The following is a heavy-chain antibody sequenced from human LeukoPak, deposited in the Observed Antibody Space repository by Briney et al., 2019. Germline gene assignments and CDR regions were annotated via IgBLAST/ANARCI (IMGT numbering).Heavy chain of an antibody. Sequence: SETLSLTCTVSGGSICSFYWSWIRQPPGKGLEWIGYIYYTGSTNYNPSLKSRVTISVDTSRNQFSLRLNSVTAADTAVYYCAKSNGYGLIDIWGQGTMVTVSS. CDR1: GGSICSFY. CDR3: AKSNGYGLIDI. J-gene: IGHJ3*02. D-gene: IGHD3-10*01. V-gene: IGHV4-59*12. CDR2: IYYTGST.